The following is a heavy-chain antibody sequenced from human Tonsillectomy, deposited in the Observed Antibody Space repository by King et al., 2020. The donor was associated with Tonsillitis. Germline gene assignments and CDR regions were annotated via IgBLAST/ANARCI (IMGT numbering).Heavy chain of an antibody. J-gene: IGHJ4*02. D-gene: IGHD3-22*01. CDR3: ARLDYSYASSGHQYYFDS. Sequence: VQLQESGPGLVKPSETLSLTCTVSGGSISTYYWSWIRQPPGKGLEWIGYIYYSGTTSYNPSLKSRLTISVDTSKNQFSLKLSSVTAADTAVYYCARLDYSYASSGHQYYFDSWGQGTLVTVSS. CDR2: IYYSGTT. V-gene: IGHV4-59*08. CDR1: GGSISTYY.